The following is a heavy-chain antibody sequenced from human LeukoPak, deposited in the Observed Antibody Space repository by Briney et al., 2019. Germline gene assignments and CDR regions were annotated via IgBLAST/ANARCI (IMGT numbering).Heavy chain of an antibody. J-gene: IGHJ6*04. CDR1: GYTFTSYY. Sequence: RASVKVSCKASGYTFTSYYMHWVRQAPGQGLEWMGIINPSGGSTSYAQKFQGRVTMTRDMSTSTVYMELSSLRSEDTAVYYCASSSDIYGSGSYFNSLGDVWGKGTTVSISS. D-gene: IGHD3-10*01. CDR3: ASSSDIYGSGSYFNSLGDV. CDR2: INPSGGST. V-gene: IGHV1-46*01.